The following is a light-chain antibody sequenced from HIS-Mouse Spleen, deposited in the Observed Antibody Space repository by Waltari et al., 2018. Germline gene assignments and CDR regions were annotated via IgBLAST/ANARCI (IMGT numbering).Light chain of an antibody. V-gene: IGLV2-11*01. CDR3: CSYAGSYTWV. J-gene: IGLJ3*02. CDR2: DVS. CDR1: SSDVGGYNT. Sequence: QSALTQPRSVSGSPGQSVTISCTGTSSDVGGYNTVSWDQQHPGKAPKLMLYDVSKRPSGVPDRFSGSKSGNTASLTISGLQAEDEADYYCCSYAGSYTWVFGGGTKLTVL.